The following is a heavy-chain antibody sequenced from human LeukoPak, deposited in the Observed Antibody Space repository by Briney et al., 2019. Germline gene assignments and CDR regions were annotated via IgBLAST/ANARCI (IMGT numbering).Heavy chain of an antibody. D-gene: IGHD3-22*01. Sequence: SETLSLTCTVSGGSISSYYWSWIRQPPGKGLEWIGYIYYSGSTNYNPSLKSRVTISVDTPKNQFSLKLSSVTAADTAVYYCAKSSREYYYDSSGPIDIWGQGTMVTVSS. V-gene: IGHV4-59*01. J-gene: IGHJ3*02. CDR1: GGSISSYY. CDR2: IYYSGST. CDR3: AKSSREYYYDSSGPIDI.